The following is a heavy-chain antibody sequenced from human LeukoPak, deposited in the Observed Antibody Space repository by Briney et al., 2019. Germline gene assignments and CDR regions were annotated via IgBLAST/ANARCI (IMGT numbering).Heavy chain of an antibody. CDR3: ARNGGSGWNNNWFDP. CDR1: GYTFTSYG. CDR2: ISAYNGNT. D-gene: IGHD6-19*01. V-gene: IGHV1-18*01. Sequence: ASVKVSCKASGYTFTSYGISWVRQAPGQGLEWMGWISAYNGNTNYAQKLQGRVTMTTDTSTSTAYMELRGLRSDDTAVYYCARNGGSGWNNNWFDPWGQGTLVTVSS. J-gene: IGHJ5*02.